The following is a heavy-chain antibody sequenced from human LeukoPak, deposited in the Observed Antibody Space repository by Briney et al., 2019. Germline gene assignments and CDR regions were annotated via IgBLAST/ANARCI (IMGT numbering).Heavy chain of an antibody. J-gene: IGHJ4*02. D-gene: IGHD3-22*01. Sequence: GRSLRLSCAASGFTFDDYATHWVRQAPGKGLEWVSGISWNSGSIGYADSVKGRFTISRDNAKNSLYLQMNSLRAEDTALYYCAKDVYYDSSGHFDYWGQGTLVTVSS. CDR1: GFTFDDYA. CDR3: AKDVYYDSSGHFDY. CDR2: ISWNSGSI. V-gene: IGHV3-9*01.